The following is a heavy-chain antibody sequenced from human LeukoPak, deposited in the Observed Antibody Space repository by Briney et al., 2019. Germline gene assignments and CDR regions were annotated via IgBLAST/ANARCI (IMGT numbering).Heavy chain of an antibody. CDR3: AREAPAYGERYFVS. CDR1: GFTFSSYS. CDR2: ISSSSSYI. V-gene: IGHV3-21*06. D-gene: IGHD2-21*01. J-gene: IGHJ4*02. Sequence: AGGSLRLSCAASGFTFSSYSMNWVRQAPGKGLEWVSSISSSSSYIYYADSVKGRFIISRDDAKNTLYLQMNSLRAEDTALYYCAREAPAYGERYFVSWGQGTLVTVSS.